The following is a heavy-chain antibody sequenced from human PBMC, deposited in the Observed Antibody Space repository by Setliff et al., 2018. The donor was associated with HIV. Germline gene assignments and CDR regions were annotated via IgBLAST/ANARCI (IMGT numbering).Heavy chain of an antibody. Sequence: SETLSLTCTVSGGSISSGGYFWSWIRQLPGKGLEWIGFIYYNVNNNYNPSLKSRVTISVNTSKNQFSLKLSSVTAADTAVYYCARDTGGVRYGDYVYYYYYMDVWGKGTTVTVSS. V-gene: IGHV4-31*03. D-gene: IGHD4-17*01. J-gene: IGHJ6*03. CDR2: IYYNVNN. CDR1: GGSISSGGYF. CDR3: ARDTGGVRYGDYVYYYYYMDV.